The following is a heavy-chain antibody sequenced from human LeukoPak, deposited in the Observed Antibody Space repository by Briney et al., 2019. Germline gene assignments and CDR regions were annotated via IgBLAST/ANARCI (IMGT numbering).Heavy chain of an antibody. V-gene: IGHV4-59*01. CDR3: ARVVGGVGLDY. D-gene: IGHD3-16*01. CDR1: GGSISGYY. J-gene: IGHJ4*02. Sequence: PSETLSLTCTVSGGSISGYYWTWIRQPPGEALEYIGCIYYTGSTNYNPSLNSRVTISIDTSKNQFALKLSSVTAADTAVYYCARVVGGVGLDYWCQGTLVTVSS. CDR2: IYYTGST.